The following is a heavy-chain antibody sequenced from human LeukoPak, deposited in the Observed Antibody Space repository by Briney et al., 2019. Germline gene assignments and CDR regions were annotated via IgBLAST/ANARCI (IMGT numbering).Heavy chain of an antibody. CDR3: ATYSSLNRREFQY. D-gene: IGHD3-22*01. CDR2: IKTDGSEK. Sequence: GGSLRLSCEGSGLTFSNYWMGWVRQAPGKGLQWVANIKTDGSEKYYVDSVKGRFTISRDNAKNSLYLQMNSLRAEDTAVYYCATYSSLNRREFQYWGQGTLLTVSS. V-gene: IGHV3-7*01. J-gene: IGHJ1*01. CDR1: GLTFSNYW.